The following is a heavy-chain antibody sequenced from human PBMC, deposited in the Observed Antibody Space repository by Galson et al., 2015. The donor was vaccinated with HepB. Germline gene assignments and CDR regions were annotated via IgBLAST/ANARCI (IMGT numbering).Heavy chain of an antibody. D-gene: IGHD3-22*01. J-gene: IGHJ4*02. CDR2: ISWNSGSI. CDR1: GFTLDDYA. CDR3: AKDMGYDSSGVDY. Sequence: SLRLSCAASGFTLDDYAMHWVLQAPGKGLEWVSGISWNSGSIGYADSVKGRFTISRDNAKNSLYLQMNSLRAEDTALYYCAKDMGYDSSGVDYWGQGTLVTVSS. V-gene: IGHV3-9*01.